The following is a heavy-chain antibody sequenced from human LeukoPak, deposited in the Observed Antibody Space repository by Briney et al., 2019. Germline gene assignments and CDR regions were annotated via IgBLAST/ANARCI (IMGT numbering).Heavy chain of an antibody. CDR3: ARDNSVRDEAWWFNP. CDR2: IYHSGST. J-gene: IGHJ5*02. V-gene: IGHV4-39*07. Sequence: PSETLSLTCSVSGDSISSSDYYWGWIRQPPGKGLEWIGSIYHSGSTYYNPSLKSRVIISVDTSKNQISLKLGTVTAADTAVYYCARDNSVRDEAWWFNPWGQGTLVTVSS. D-gene: IGHD5-24*01. CDR1: GDSISSSDYY.